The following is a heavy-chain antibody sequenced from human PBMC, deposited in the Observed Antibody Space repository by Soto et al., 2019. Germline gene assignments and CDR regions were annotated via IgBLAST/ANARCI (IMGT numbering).Heavy chain of an antibody. CDR2: INPNSGGT. J-gene: IGHJ4*02. D-gene: IGHD6-19*01. Sequence: ASVKVSCKASGYTFTGYYMHWVRQAPGQGLEWMGWINPNSGGTNYAQKFQGWVTMTRDTSISTAYMELSRLRSDDTAVYYCARTSCSSGYSYGWCNDDWGQGTTVTVSS. CDR1: GYTFTGYY. V-gene: IGHV1-2*04. CDR3: ARTSCSSGYSYGWCNDD.